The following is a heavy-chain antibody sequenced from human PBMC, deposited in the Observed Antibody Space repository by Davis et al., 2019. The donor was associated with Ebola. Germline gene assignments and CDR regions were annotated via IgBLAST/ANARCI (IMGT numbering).Heavy chain of an antibody. Sequence: GGSLGLSCVASGFTLNNAWMSWVRRAPGKGLEWLGRIKSKTDGGTTDYAAPVKGRFAMSRDDSKNTLYLQMNSLKIEDTAVYYCTTLSTVTTMYFDLWGRGTLVTVSS. J-gene: IGHJ2*01. CDR1: GFTLNNAW. CDR2: IKSKTDGGTT. D-gene: IGHD4-17*01. CDR3: TTLSTVTTMYFDL. V-gene: IGHV3-15*01.